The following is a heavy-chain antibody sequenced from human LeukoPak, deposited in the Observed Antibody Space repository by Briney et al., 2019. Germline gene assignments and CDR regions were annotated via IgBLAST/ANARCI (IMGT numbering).Heavy chain of an antibody. Sequence: PSETLSLTSTVSRGSLITYYCTWIGQPAGKGLEWIGRIYSSGRTNYHPSLESRVTMSVDTSKNQFSLNLTSVTAADPAVYYCTRAYGDLDFVYRGLGILVTVSS. D-gene: IGHD4-17*01. J-gene: IGHJ4*02. CDR3: TRAYGDLDFVY. CDR1: RGSLITYY. CDR2: IYSSGRT. V-gene: IGHV4-4*07.